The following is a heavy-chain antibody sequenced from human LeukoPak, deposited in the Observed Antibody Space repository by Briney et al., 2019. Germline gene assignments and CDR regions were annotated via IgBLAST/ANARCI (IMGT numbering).Heavy chain of an antibody. CDR3: ARVGIAVAGGGIDY. CDR1: GGSISSYY. J-gene: IGHJ4*02. V-gene: IGHV4-59*01. D-gene: IGHD6-19*01. Sequence: PSETLSLTCTVSGGSISSYYWSWIRQPPGKGLEWIGYIYYSGSTNYNPSLKSRVTISVDTSKNQFSLKLSSVTAADTAVYYCARVGIAVAGGGIDYWGQGTLVTVFS. CDR2: IYYSGST.